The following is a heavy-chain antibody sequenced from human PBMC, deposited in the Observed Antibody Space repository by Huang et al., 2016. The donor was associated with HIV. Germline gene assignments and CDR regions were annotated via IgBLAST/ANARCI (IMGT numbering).Heavy chain of an antibody. CDR3: ARGRTRSSLYDSYYGLDV. J-gene: IGHJ6*02. Sequence: VQLVQSGAEVKKPGSSVKVSCKASGGTFSTYAISWGRQAPGQGLEWMGGTIPICGTANDAQKFQGTVTITADECTSTAYMELSSLRSEDTALYYCARGRTRSSLYDSYYGLDVWGQGTTVTVSS. CDR1: GGTFSTYA. CDR2: TIPICGTA. D-gene: IGHD6-6*01. V-gene: IGHV1-69*01.